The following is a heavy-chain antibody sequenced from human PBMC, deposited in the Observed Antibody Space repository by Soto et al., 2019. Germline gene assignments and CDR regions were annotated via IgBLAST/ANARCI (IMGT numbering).Heavy chain of an antibody. D-gene: IGHD7-27*01. V-gene: IGHV3-9*01. J-gene: IGHJ4*02. CDR1: GFTFDDYA. CDR3: AKANWGFESGVDY. Sequence: GGSLRLSCAASGFTFDDYAMHWVRQAPGKGLEWVSGISWNSGSIGYADSVKGRFTISRDNAKNSLYLQMNSMRAEDTALYYCAKANWGFESGVDYWGQGTLVTVSS. CDR2: ISWNSGSI.